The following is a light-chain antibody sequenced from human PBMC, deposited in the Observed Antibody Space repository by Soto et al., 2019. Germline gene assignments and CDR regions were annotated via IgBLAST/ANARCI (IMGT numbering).Light chain of an antibody. J-gene: IGKJ2*01. CDR3: QQYKSWFT. Sequence: IAMTQSPATLSVSPGERATLSCRASQSINNNLAWYQQKPGQAPRLLIYDASTGATDIPARFSGSGSGTEFTLTISSLQSEDSAVYYCQQYKSWFTFGQGTKLEIK. V-gene: IGKV3-15*01. CDR2: DAS. CDR1: QSINNN.